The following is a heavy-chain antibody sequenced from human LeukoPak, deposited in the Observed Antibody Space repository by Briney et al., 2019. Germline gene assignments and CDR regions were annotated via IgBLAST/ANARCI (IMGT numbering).Heavy chain of an antibody. J-gene: IGHJ4*02. Sequence: SETLSLTCAVYGGSFSGYYWSWIRQPPGKGLEWIGEINHSGSTNYNPSLKSRVTISVDTSKNQFSLKLSSVTAADTAAYYCARVSMRGYAVDYWGQGTLVTVSS. V-gene: IGHV4-34*01. CDR2: INHSGST. D-gene: IGHD5-12*01. CDR3: ARVSMRGYAVDY. CDR1: GGSFSGYY.